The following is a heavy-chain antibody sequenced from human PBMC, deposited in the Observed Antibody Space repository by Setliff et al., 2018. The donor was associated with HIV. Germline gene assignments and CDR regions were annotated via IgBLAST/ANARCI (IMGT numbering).Heavy chain of an antibody. CDR2: INVDSGNT. D-gene: IGHD3-22*01. J-gene: IGHJ4*02. CDR3: ARERDSNGYQFDY. V-gene: IGHV1-3*03. CDR1: GFTFTNYA. Sequence: ASVKVSCKASGFTFTNYAIHWVRQAPGQRLEWMGWINVDSGNTKYLQDLQGRVTITKDRSASTAYMEVSNLRSEDMAVYYCARERDSNGYQFDYWGQGTQVTVS.